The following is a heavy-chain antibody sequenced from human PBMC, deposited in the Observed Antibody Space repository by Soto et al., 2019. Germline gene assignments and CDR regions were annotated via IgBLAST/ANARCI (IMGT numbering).Heavy chain of an antibody. Sequence: QVQLQESGPGLVKPSETLSLTCTVSGGSISSYYWSWIRQPPGKGLEWIGYIYYSGSTNYNPSLKRRVTISVDTSKNQFSLKLSSVTAADTAVYYCARAIDWFDPWGQGTLVTVSS. CDR1: GGSISSYY. V-gene: IGHV4-59*01. CDR3: ARAIDWFDP. J-gene: IGHJ5*02. CDR2: IYYSGST.